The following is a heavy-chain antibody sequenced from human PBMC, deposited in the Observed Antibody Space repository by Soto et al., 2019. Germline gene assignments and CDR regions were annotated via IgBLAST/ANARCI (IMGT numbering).Heavy chain of an antibody. CDR3: ARAGDDFWSGPVGYYYYGMDV. CDR2: ISYDGSNK. J-gene: IGHJ6*02. CDR1: GFTFSSYA. Sequence: GGSLRLSCAASGFTFSSYAMHWVRQAPGKGLEWVAVISYDGSNKYYADSAKGRFTISRDNSKNTLYLHMNSLRAEDTAVYYCARAGDDFWSGPVGYYYYGMDVWGQGTTVTVSS. D-gene: IGHD3-3*01. V-gene: IGHV3-30-3*01.